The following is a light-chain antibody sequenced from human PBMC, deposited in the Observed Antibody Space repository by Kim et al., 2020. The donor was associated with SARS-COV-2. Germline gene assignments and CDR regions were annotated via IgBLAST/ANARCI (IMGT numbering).Light chain of an antibody. CDR2: GRN. Sequence: SSELTQDPAVSVALGQTVRITCQGDSLRSYYATWYQQKPRQAPVVVIYGRNNRPSGIPDRFSGSASGNTASLTISGAQAEDEAEFYCQSRDSGGNVLFGGGTKLTVL. V-gene: IGLV3-19*01. CDR1: SLRSYY. CDR3: QSRDSGGNVL. J-gene: IGLJ2*01.